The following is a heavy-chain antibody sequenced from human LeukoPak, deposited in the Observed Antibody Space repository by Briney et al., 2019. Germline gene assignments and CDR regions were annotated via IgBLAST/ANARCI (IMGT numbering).Heavy chain of an antibody. D-gene: IGHD6-6*01. V-gene: IGHV1-69*13. J-gene: IGHJ6*02. CDR3: ARSSIAALGNYYYGMDV. CDR1: GYTLTSYY. CDR2: IIPIFGTA. Sequence: SVKASCKASGYTLTSYYLHWVRQAPGQGLEWMGGIIPIFGTANYAQKFQGRVTITADESTSTAYMELSSLRSEDTAVYYCARSSIAALGNYYYGMDVWGQGTTVTVSS.